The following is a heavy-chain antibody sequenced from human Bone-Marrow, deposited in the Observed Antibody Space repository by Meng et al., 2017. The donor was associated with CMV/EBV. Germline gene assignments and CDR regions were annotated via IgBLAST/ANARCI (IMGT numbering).Heavy chain of an antibody. CDR2: ISGSGGST. V-gene: IGHV3-23*01. J-gene: IGHJ3*02. CDR3: AKLNGIVVVPAAIGAFDI. D-gene: IGHD2-2*02. Sequence: GESLKIPCAASGFTFSSYAMSWVRQAPGKGLEWVSAISGSGGSTYYADSVKGRFTISRDNSKNTLYLQMNSLRAEDTAVYHCAKLNGIVVVPAAIGAFDIWGQGTMVTVSS. CDR1: GFTFSSYA.